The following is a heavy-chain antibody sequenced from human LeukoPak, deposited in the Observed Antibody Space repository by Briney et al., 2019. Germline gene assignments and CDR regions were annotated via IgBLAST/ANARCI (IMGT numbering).Heavy chain of an antibody. D-gene: IGHD5-18*01. J-gene: IGHJ4*02. Sequence: GGSLRLSCSASGFTFSNSAMSWVRQAPGEGLVWVSAISGSGGNTYYADSVKGRFTIPRDNSKNTLYLQMNSLRDEDTAVYYCAKAQTAPFDYWGQGTLVTVSS. CDR2: ISGSGGNT. CDR3: AKAQTAPFDY. V-gene: IGHV3-23*01. CDR1: GFTFSNSA.